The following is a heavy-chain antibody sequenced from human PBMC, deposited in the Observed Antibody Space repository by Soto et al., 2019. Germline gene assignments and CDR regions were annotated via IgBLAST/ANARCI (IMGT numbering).Heavy chain of an antibody. V-gene: IGHV3-23*01. J-gene: IGHJ4*02. CDR2: IGFSGDST. CDR3: ARRFSSSSFYFDY. Sequence: VSLRLSCAASGFPFSSYAMSWVRHAPDKGLEWVSAIGFSGDSTYYADSVKGRFTISRDNSKNTLYLQMNSLRAEDTAVYYCARRFSSSSFYFDYWGQGTLVTVSS. D-gene: IGHD6-6*01. CDR1: GFPFSSYA.